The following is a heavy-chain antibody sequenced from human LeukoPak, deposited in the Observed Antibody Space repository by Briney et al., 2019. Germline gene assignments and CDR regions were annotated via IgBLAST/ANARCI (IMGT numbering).Heavy chain of an antibody. CDR3: TTGLSRDGYNFDY. D-gene: IGHD5-24*01. J-gene: IGHJ4*02. CDR1: GFTFSNAW. CDR2: IKSKTDGGTT. V-gene: IGHV3-15*07. Sequence: PGGSLRLSCAASGFTFSNAWMNWVRQAPGKGLEWVGRIKSKTDGGTTDYAAPVKGRFTISRDDSKNTLYLQVNSLKTEDTAVYYCTTGLSRDGYNFDYWGQGTLVTVSS.